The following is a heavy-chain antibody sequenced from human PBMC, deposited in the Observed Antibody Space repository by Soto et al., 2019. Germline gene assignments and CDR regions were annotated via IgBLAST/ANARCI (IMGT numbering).Heavy chain of an antibody. CDR1: GFTFSSYS. CDR2: ISSSSSYI. D-gene: IGHD5-12*01. J-gene: IGHJ4*02. V-gene: IGHV3-21*01. Sequence: GGSLRLSCAASGFTFSSYSMNWVRQAPGKGLEWVSSISSSSSYIYYADSVKGRFTISRDNAKNSLYLQMNSLRAEDTAVYYCARDAVTTIPFRDYKYYFDYWGQGTLVTVSS. CDR3: ARDAVTTIPFRDYKYYFDY.